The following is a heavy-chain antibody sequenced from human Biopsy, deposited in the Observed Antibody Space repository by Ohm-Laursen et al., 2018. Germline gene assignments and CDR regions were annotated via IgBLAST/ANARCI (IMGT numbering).Heavy chain of an antibody. CDR2: IIPIFGTA. V-gene: IGHV1-69*01. Sequence: SSVKVSCKVSGGTFNSHVITWARQAPGQGPEWLGGIIPIFGTANYAQKFQGRVTITADESTNTAYMELSSLRSADTAKYYCAREIDSTGYYGLTYWGPGTLVIVSS. J-gene: IGHJ4*02. D-gene: IGHD3-22*01. CDR1: GGTFNSHV. CDR3: AREIDSTGYYGLTY.